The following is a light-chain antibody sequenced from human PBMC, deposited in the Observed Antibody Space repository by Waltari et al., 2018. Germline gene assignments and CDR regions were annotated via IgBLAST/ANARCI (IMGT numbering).Light chain of an antibody. Sequence: EIVLTQSPGTLSLSPGERATLSCRASESVSSGYVAWSQQKPGQAPRLLIYGASSRGTGIPDRFSGSGSGTDFTLTINRLEPEDFAMYYCQQYGYSPLTFGGGTKVEIK. CDR1: ESVSSGY. CDR2: GAS. V-gene: IGKV3-20*01. CDR3: QQYGYSPLT. J-gene: IGKJ4*01.